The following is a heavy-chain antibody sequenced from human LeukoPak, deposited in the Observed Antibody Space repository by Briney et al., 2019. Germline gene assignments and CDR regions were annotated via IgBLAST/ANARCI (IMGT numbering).Heavy chain of an antibody. CDR1: GFTFGDYA. CDR3: AKGDWNYDPGYIRDAFDI. CDR2: ISGSGGST. D-gene: IGHD1-7*01. V-gene: IGHV3-23*01. Sequence: GGSLRLSCTASGFTFGDYAMSWVRQAPGKGLEWVSAISGSGGSTYYADSVKGRFTISRDNSKNTLYLQMNSLRAEDTAVYYCAKGDWNYDPGYIRDAFDIWGQGTMVTVSS. J-gene: IGHJ3*02.